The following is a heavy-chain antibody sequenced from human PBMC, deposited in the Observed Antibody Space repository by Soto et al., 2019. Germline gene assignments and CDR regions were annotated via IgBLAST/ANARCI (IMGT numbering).Heavy chain of an antibody. V-gene: IGHV3-33*01. D-gene: IGHD5-18*01. Sequence: PGGSLRLSCAASGFTFSSYGMHWVRQAPGKGLEWVAVIWYDGSNKYYADSVKGRFTISRDNSKNTLYLQMNSLRAEDTAVYYSARDYLGTAMVLPPYDYWGQGTLVTVSS. J-gene: IGHJ4*02. CDR1: GFTFSSYG. CDR3: ARDYLGTAMVLPPYDY. CDR2: IWYDGSNK.